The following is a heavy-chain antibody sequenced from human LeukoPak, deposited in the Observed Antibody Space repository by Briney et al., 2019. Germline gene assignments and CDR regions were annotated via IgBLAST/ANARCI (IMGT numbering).Heavy chain of an antibody. V-gene: IGHV3-23*01. D-gene: IGHD2-15*01. CDR1: GLTFRRYG. J-gene: IGHJ1*01. CDR3: ASNTRYCSGGNCYSGILGYFQH. Sequence: GGSLRLSCAASGLTFRRYGMTWVRQAPGKGLEWASAISGSGGSTYYGDSVKGRFTISRDNSKNTLYLQMNSLRAEDTAVYYCASNTRYCSGGNCYSGILGYFQHWGQGTLVTVSS. CDR2: ISGSGGST.